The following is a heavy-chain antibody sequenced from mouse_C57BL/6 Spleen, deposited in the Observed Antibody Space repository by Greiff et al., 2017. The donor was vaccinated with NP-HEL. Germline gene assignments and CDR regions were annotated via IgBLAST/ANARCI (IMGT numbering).Heavy chain of an antibody. J-gene: IGHJ1*03. CDR2: ISSGGSYT. CDR3: ARGGITTVEEYFDV. CDR1: GFTFSSYG. V-gene: IGHV5-6*02. D-gene: IGHD1-1*01. Sequence: EVMLVESGGDLVKPGGSLKLSCAASGFTFSSYGMSWVRQTPDKRLEWVATISSGGSYTYYPDSVKGRFTISRDNAKNTLYLQMSSLKSEDTAMYYCARGGITTVEEYFDVWGTGTTVTVSS.